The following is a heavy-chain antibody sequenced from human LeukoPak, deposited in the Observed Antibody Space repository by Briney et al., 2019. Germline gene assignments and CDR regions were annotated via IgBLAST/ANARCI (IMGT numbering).Heavy chain of an antibody. J-gene: IGHJ6*02. Sequence: GGSLRLSCAASGFTFSSYVMTWVRQAPGKGLEWVSAISGSGGSTYYADSVKGRFTISRDNSKNTLYLQMNSLRAEDTAVYSCAKGYYYDSSGYPLYYGMDVWGQGTTVTVSS. V-gene: IGHV3-23*01. D-gene: IGHD3-22*01. CDR1: GFTFSSYV. CDR3: AKGYYYDSSGYPLYYGMDV. CDR2: ISGSGGST.